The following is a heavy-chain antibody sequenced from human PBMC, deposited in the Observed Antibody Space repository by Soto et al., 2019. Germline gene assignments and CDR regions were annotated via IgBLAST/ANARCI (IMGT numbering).Heavy chain of an antibody. CDR2: MNPNSGNT. J-gene: IGHJ5*02. V-gene: IGHV1-8*01. CDR1: GYTFTSYD. CDR3: AREHYDFWSGYNNWFDP. D-gene: IGHD3-3*01. Sequence: QVQLVQSGAEVKKPGASVKVSCKASGYTFTSYDINWVRQATGQGLEWMGWMNPNSGNTGYAQKFQDRVTRTSHNSISTDYMELGSLRSEDTAVYYCAREHYDFWSGYNNWFDPWGQGTLVTVSS.